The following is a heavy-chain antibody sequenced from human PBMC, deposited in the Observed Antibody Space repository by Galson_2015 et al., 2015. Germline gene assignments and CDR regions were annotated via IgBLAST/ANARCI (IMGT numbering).Heavy chain of an antibody. CDR1: EFTFNSYS. D-gene: IGHD3-10*01. CDR2: ISSDGRNK. V-gene: IGHV3-30*01. Sequence: SLRLSCAASEFTFNSYSMHWVRQAPGKGLEWMAIISSDGRNKYYADSVKGRFTISRDNSKNTLFPQMNSLRAEDTAVYYCARDLSPTRGFSSYYMDVWGKGTTVTVSS. J-gene: IGHJ6*04. CDR3: ARDLSPTRGFSSYYMDV.